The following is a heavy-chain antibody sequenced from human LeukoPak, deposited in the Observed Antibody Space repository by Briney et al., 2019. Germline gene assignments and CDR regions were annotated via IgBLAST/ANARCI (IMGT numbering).Heavy chain of an antibody. CDR3: ARSAMHSSSWFYYYYYYYMDV. V-gene: IGHV4-34*01. Sequence: PSETLSLTCAVYGGSFSGYYWSWIRQPPGKGLEWIGEINHSGSTNYNPSLKSRVTISVDTSKNQFSLKLSSVTAADTAVYYCARSAMHSSSWFYYYYYYYMDVWGKGTTVTISS. CDR1: GGSFSGYY. J-gene: IGHJ6*03. D-gene: IGHD6-13*01. CDR2: INHSGST.